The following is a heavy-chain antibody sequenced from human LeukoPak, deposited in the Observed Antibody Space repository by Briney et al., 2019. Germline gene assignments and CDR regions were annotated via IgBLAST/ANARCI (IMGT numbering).Heavy chain of an antibody. CDR1: GFTFSSYG. V-gene: IGHV3-30*18. CDR2: ISYDGSNK. D-gene: IGHD3-22*01. J-gene: IGHJ4*02. Sequence: GGSLRLSCAASGFTFSSYGMHWVRQAPGKGLEWVAVISYDGSNKYYADSVKGRFTISRDNSKNTLYLQMNSLRAEDTAVYYCAKGHDSSGYLDYWGQGTLVTVSS. CDR3: AKGHDSSGYLDY.